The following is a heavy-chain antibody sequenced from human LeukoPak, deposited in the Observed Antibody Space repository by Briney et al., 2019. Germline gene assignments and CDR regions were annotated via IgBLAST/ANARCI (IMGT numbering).Heavy chain of an antibody. D-gene: IGHD3-10*01. V-gene: IGHV3-9*01. J-gene: IGHJ4*02. CDR3: AKDAYRGVITPGVDY. CDR2: ISWNSGSI. Sequence: PGRSLRLSCAASGFTFDDYAMHWVRQAPGKGLEWVSGISWNSGSIGYADSVKGRFTISRDNAKNSLYLQMNSLRAEDTALYYCAKDAYRGVITPGVDYWGQGTLVTVSS. CDR1: GFTFDDYA.